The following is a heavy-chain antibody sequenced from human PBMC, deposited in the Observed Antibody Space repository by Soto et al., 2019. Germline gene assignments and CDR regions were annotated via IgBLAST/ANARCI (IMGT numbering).Heavy chain of an antibody. J-gene: IGHJ6*02. CDR3: ARAPGSPGDYYYYGMDV. D-gene: IGHD1-26*01. V-gene: IGHV3-48*01. CDR1: GFTFSSYS. Sequence: EVQLVESGGGLVQPGGSLRLSCAASGFTFSSYSMNWVRQAPGKGLEWVSYISISSSTIYYADSVKGRFTISRDNAKNSLYLQINSLRAEDTAVYYCARAPGSPGDYYYYGMDVWGQGTTVTVSS. CDR2: ISISSSTI.